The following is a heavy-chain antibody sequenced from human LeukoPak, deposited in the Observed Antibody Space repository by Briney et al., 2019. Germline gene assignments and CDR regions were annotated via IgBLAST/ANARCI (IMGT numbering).Heavy chain of an antibody. D-gene: IGHD3-10*01. CDR2: IYPGDSDT. V-gene: IGHV5-51*01. J-gene: IGHJ4*02. CDR1: GYIFTSYW. Sequence: PGESLKISCKGSGYIFTSYWIGWVRQMPGKGLEWMGIIYPGDSDTRYSPSFQGQVTISADKSISTAYLQWSSLKASDTAMYYCARRATMIRGVVDYWGQGTLVTVSS. CDR3: ARRATMIRGVVDY.